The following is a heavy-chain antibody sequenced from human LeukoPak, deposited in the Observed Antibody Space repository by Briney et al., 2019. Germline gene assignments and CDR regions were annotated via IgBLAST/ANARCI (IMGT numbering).Heavy chain of an antibody. CDR1: VFTFISDW. V-gene: IGHV3-74*01. D-gene: IGHD3-16*01. CDR2: INGGGSST. CDR3: LRGLDS. J-gene: IGHJ5*01. Sequence: GGSLILSCAASVFTFISDWMESVRQAPGKGLGCDSYINGGGSSTNYADSVRGRFTIARDNAKKTLYLQMNSLRDEDTGVYYCLRGLDSWGLGPLVSVSS.